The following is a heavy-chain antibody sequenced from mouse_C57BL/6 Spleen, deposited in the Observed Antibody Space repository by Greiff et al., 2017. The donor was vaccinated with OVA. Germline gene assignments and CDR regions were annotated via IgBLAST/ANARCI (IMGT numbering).Heavy chain of an antibody. J-gene: IGHJ3*01. CDR1: GYTFTSYW. V-gene: IGHV1-72*01. CDR2: IDPNSGGT. CDR3: ARAGDSSGYGAWFAY. Sequence: VQLQQPGAELVKPGASVKLSCKASGYTFTSYWMHWVKQRPGRGLEWIGRIDPNSGGTKYNEKFKSKATLTVDKPSRTAYLPLRSLPSDDSAVFECARAGDSSGYGAWFAYGGKGTLVTVSA. D-gene: IGHD3-2*02.